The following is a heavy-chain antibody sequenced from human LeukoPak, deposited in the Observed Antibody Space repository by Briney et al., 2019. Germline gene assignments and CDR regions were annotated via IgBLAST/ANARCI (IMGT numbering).Heavy chain of an antibody. V-gene: IGHV1-3*03. CDR3: ARDPGIWFGAFDY. D-gene: IGHD3-10*01. CDR2: INAGNGNT. Sequence: ASVKVSCKASGYTFTSYAMHWVRQAPGQRLEWMGWINAGNGNTKYSQEFQGRVTITRDTSASTAYMELSSLGSEDMAVYYCARDPGIWFGAFDYWGQGTLVTVSS. CDR1: GYTFTSYA. J-gene: IGHJ4*02.